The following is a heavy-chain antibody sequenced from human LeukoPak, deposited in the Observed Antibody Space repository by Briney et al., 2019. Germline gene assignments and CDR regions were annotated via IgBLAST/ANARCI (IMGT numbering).Heavy chain of an antibody. J-gene: IGHJ6*02. CDR2: ISPSGST. V-gene: IGHV4-4*07. CDR3: ARLRPYSSTWYAYYGMDV. CDR1: GASIKTFY. Sequence: PSETLSLTCTVSGASIKTFYWSWIRQPPGKGLEWIGHISPSGSTNYNPSLKSRVTMSVDSSKNQFSLNLRSVTAADTAVYYCARLRPYSSTWYAYYGMDVWGQGTTVTVSS. D-gene: IGHD6-13*01.